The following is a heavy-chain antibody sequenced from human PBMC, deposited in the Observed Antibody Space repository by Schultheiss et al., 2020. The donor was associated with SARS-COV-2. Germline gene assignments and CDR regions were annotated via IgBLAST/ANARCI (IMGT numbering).Heavy chain of an antibody. J-gene: IGHJ4*02. CDR1: GFTFSDYY. CDR2: IYYSGST. CDR3: ARVPYGGNSEFDY. Sequence: GSLRLSCAASGFTFSDYYMSWIRQAPGKGLEWIGYIYYSGSTYYNPSLKSRVTISVDTSKNQFSLKLSSVTAADTAVYYCARVPYGGNSEFDYWGQGTLVTVSS. D-gene: IGHD4-23*01. V-gene: IGHV4-59*12.